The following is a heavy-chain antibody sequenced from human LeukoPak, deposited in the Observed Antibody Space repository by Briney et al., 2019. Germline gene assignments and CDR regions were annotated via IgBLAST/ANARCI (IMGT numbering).Heavy chain of an antibody. D-gene: IGHD4-17*01. J-gene: IGHJ4*02. Sequence: SQTLSLTCTVSGGSISSSSYYWGWIRQPPGKGLEWIGSIYYSGSTYYNPSLKSRVTISVDTSKNQFSLKLSSVTAADTAVYYCARDWATVTELDYWGQGTLVTVSS. CDR2: IYYSGST. CDR3: ARDWATVTELDY. CDR1: GGSISSSSYY. V-gene: IGHV4-39*02.